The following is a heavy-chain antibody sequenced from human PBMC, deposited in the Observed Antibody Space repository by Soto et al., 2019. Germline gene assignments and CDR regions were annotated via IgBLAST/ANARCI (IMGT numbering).Heavy chain of an antibody. CDR3: ASSPQAWYGFDY. Sequence: QVQLVQSGAEVKKPGSSVKVSCKASGGTFSSYTISWVRQAPGQGLEWMGRIIPILGIANYAQKFQGRVTITGEKSTSTADMALNSRRSEDTGVYYCASSPQAWYGFDYWGQGTLVTVSS. D-gene: IGHD6-13*01. V-gene: IGHV1-69*02. CDR2: IIPILGIA. J-gene: IGHJ4*02. CDR1: GGTFSSYT.